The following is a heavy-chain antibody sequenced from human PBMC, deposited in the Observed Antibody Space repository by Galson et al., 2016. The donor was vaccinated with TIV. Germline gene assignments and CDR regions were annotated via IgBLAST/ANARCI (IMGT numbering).Heavy chain of an antibody. J-gene: IGHJ3*02. CDR3: AKIGQEHDAFDI. Sequence: SVKDSCKASGYTFTEYYIHWARQAPGQGLEWMGWINPNSGGTMYAQKFQGWVTMTRDTSITTAYMELSRLKSDDTAVYYCAKIGQEHDAFDIWGQGTMVTVFS. V-gene: IGHV1-2*04. D-gene: IGHD1/OR15-1a*01. CDR2: INPNSGGT. CDR1: GYTFTEYY.